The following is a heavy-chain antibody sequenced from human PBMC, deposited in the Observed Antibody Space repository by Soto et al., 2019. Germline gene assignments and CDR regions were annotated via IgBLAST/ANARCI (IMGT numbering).Heavy chain of an antibody. Sequence: QLVESGGGLVQPGGSLRLSCAASGLTFSDYPMNWVRQAPGKGLEWVSSIRTIGSALYFADSVRGRFTTSRDNARNSLYLQMTSLRDEDTAVYYCARDTPSFDSWGQGTLVTVSS. D-gene: IGHD2-15*01. J-gene: IGHJ4*02. V-gene: IGHV3-48*02. CDR2: IRTIGSAL. CDR3: ARDTPSFDS. CDR1: GLTFSDYP.